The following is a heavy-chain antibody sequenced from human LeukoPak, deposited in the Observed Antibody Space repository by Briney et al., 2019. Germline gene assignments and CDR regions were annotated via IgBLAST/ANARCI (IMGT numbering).Heavy chain of an antibody. CDR1: GFSFRNAW. D-gene: IGHD2-21*02. J-gene: IGHJ3*02. CDR3: TTVWNCGGDCSDAFDI. Sequence: GGSLRLSRAASGFSFRNAWMSWVREAPGKGLEWGGRIKSKTDGGTTDYAAPVKGRFTISRDDSKNTLYLQMNSLKTEDTAVYYCTTVWNCGGDCSDAFDIWGQGAMVTVSS. V-gene: IGHV3-15*01. CDR2: IKSKTDGGTT.